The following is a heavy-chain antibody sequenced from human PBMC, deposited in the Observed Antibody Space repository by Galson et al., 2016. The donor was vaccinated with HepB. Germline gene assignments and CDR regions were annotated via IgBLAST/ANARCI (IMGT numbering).Heavy chain of an antibody. V-gene: IGHV3-30*03. CDR1: GFTSSHYW. CDR2: ISYDGSTK. D-gene: IGHD3-22*01. J-gene: IGHJ2*01. Sequence: SLRLSCAGSGFTSSHYWMSWVRQAPGKGLEWVAVISYDGSTKYYADSVKGRFTISRDNSKNTLYLQMNSLRAEDTAVFYCARDPGYSDSSGYYFHWYFDLWGRGTLVTVSS. CDR3: ARDPGYSDSSGYYFHWYFDL.